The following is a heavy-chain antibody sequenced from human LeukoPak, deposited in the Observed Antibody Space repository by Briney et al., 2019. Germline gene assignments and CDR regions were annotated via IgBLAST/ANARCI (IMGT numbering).Heavy chain of an antibody. Sequence: GGSLRLSCAASGFTFRTYGMHWVRQAPGKGLEWVAFIRNDGTTKYYADSVKGRFTISRDNSKNTLYLQMNSLRVEDTAVYYCAKTGSSSWGYFDYWGQGTLVTVSS. J-gene: IGHJ4*02. CDR1: GFTFRTYG. CDR3: AKTGSSSWGYFDY. D-gene: IGHD6-13*01. V-gene: IGHV3-30*02. CDR2: IRNDGTTK.